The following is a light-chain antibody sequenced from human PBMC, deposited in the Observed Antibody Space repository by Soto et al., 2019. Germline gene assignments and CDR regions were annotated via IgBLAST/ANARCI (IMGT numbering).Light chain of an antibody. Sequence: DIQMAQSPFSLSASVGDRVTITCRASQGIGNHLAWFQQKPGKAPKSLIYAASSLHDGVPSKFSGSGAGTHFTLTISSLQPEDFATYYGQQYKTYPWTFGQGTKVEIK. CDR2: AAS. CDR3: QQYKTYPWT. V-gene: IGKV1-16*02. J-gene: IGKJ1*01. CDR1: QGIGNH.